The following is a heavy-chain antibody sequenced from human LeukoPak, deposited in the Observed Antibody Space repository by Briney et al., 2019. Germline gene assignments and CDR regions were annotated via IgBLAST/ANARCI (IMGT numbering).Heavy chain of an antibody. CDR2: IYYSGST. CDR1: GGSISSSSYY. D-gene: IGHD2-15*01. J-gene: IGHJ6*02. CDR3: ARHPCSGGSCPLDYYYYYGMDV. V-gene: IGHV4-39*01. Sequence: SETLSLTCTVSGGSISSSSYYWGWIRQPPGKGLEWIGRIYYSGSTYYNPSLKSRVTISVDTSKTQFSLKLRSVTAADTAVYYCARHPCSGGSCPLDYYYYYGMDVWGQGTTVTVSS.